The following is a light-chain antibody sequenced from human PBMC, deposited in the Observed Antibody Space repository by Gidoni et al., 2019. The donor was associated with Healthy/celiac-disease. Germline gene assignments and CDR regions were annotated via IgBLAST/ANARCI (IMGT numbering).Light chain of an antibody. J-gene: IGKJ1*01. CDR3: QQYGSSPET. Sequence: ELVLPQSPGTLSLSPGERATLACRASQSVSSSYLHWYQQKPGQAPRLLIYGASSRATGIPDRFSGSGSGTDFILTISRLEPEDYAVYYCQQYGSSPETFGQGTKVEIK. CDR2: GAS. V-gene: IGKV3-20*01. CDR1: QSVSSSY.